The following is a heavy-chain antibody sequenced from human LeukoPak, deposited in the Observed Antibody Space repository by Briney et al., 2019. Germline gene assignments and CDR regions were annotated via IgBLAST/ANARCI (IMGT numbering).Heavy chain of an antibody. J-gene: IGHJ4*02. CDR3: AKALDYYDSSGLGGFDY. V-gene: IGHV3-23*01. CDR1: TFTFSSYA. Sequence: GGSLRLSCAASTFTFSSYAMSWIRQAPEKGLEWVSVISGSGGSTYYADSVKGRFTISRDNSKNTLYLQMNSLRAEDTAVYYCAKALDYYDSSGLGGFDYWGQGTLVTVSS. D-gene: IGHD3-22*01. CDR2: ISGSGGST.